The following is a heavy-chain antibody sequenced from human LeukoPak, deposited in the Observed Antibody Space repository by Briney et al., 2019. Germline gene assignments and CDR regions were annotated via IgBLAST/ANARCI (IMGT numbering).Heavy chain of an antibody. D-gene: IGHD3-22*01. V-gene: IGHV1-2*02. CDR2: INPNSGCT. J-gene: IGHJ3*02. Sequence: GASVKVACKASGYSFTDDYIHGVRQAPGQGLEWMGWINPNSGCTNSAQKFQGSVSMTRATSINTAYMEMRRLRSDQTAVYYCASGFMGYDRSGYYDDAFDIWGQGTMVTVSS. CDR1: GYSFTDDY. CDR3: ASGFMGYDRSGYYDDAFDI.